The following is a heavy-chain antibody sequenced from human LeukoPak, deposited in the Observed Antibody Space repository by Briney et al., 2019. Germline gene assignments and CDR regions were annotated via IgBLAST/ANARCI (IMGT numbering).Heavy chain of an antibody. J-gene: IGHJ5*02. CDR2: ISTYNGYT. V-gene: IGHV1-18*01. CDR3: ARAQQLVHWFDP. CDR1: GYTFTNYG. Sequence: ASVKVSCKASGYTFTNYGISWVRQAPGQGLEWVGWISTYNGYTNYAQKLQGRVTMTTDRSTNTTYMELRSLRSDDTAVYYCARAQQLVHWFDPWGQGTLVTVSS. D-gene: IGHD6-13*01.